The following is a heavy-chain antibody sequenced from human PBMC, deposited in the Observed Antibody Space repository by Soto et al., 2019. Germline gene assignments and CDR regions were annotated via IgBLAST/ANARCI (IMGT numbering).Heavy chain of an antibody. Sequence: PSETLSLTCTVSGGSISSYYWSWIRQPAGKGLEWIGRIYTSGSTNYNPSLKSRVTMSVDTSKNQFSLKLSSVTAADTAVYYCARGGYSYGPGPYYYYGMDVWGQGTTVTVS. J-gene: IGHJ6*02. V-gene: IGHV4-4*07. CDR2: IYTSGST. CDR1: GGSISSYY. D-gene: IGHD5-18*01. CDR3: ARGGYSYGPGPYYYYGMDV.